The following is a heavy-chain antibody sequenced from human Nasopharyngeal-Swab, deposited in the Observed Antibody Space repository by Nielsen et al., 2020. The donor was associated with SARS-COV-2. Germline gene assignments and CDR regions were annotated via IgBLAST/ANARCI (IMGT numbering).Heavy chain of an antibody. D-gene: IGHD2-15*01. Sequence: GESLKISCAASGFTFGTYWMTWVRQAPGKGLEWVANIKQDGSEKYYVDSVKGRFTISRDNAKNSLYLQMNSLRAEDTAVYYCARDCGSGGSCYPHWGQGTLVTVSS. V-gene: IGHV3-7*01. CDR1: GFTFGTYW. CDR3: ARDCGSGGSCYPH. CDR2: IKQDGSEK. J-gene: IGHJ4*02.